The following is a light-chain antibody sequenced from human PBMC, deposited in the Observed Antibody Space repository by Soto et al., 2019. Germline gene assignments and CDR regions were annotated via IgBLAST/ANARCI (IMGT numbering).Light chain of an antibody. CDR3: QQYHSWPYT. Sequence: DIQMTQSPSTLSASVGDRVTITCRSSQSVNKWLAWYQQKPGRAPNLVIYDASTLQTSVTSTFSVSGSGTEFTLTISSLQPDDFGTYYCQQYHSWPYTFGQGTKLEIK. CDR1: QSVNKW. CDR2: DAS. V-gene: IGKV1-5*01. J-gene: IGKJ2*01.